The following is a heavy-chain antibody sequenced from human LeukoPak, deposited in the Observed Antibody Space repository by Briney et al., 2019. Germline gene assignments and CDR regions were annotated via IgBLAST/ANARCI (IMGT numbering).Heavy chain of an antibody. CDR1: GGSISGYY. D-gene: IGHD3-22*01. J-gene: IGHJ4*02. Sequence: SETLSLTCTVSGGSISGYYWNWIRQPAGKGLEWIGRMYTSGSTSHNPSLTSRVTMSVDSSKNQFSLNLNSVTAADTAFYYCARGRAYYDSSGFFNFWGQGILVTVSS. V-gene: IGHV4-4*07. CDR2: MYTSGST. CDR3: ARGRAYYDSSGFFNF.